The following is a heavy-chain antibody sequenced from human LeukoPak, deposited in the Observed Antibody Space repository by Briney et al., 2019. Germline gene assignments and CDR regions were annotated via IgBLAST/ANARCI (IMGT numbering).Heavy chain of an antibody. CDR1: GFTFSSYA. J-gene: IGHJ4*02. V-gene: IGHV3-23*01. D-gene: IGHD1-26*01. CDR3: AKVLSGSQGY. CDR2: IGGSADET. Sequence: SGGSLRLSCAASGFTFSSYAMSWVRQAPGKGLEWVSSIGGSADETYYAGSVKGRFTISRDNSKNTVYLQMDSLRVEDTAVYYCAKVLSGSQGYWGQGTLVTVFS.